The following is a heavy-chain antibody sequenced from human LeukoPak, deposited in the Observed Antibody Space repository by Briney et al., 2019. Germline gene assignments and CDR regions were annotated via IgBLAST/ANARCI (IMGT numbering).Heavy chain of an antibody. D-gene: IGHD1-14*01. Sequence: SETLSLTCTVSGASITNYYWSWIRQPPGKGLEWIGYISHTGITNYNPSLESRVIISADTSRNQFSLKLTSMTAADTAVYYCARFRSAADHPDSRGQGTLVTVSS. CDR3: ARFRSAADHPDS. CDR2: ISHTGIT. CDR1: GASITNYY. V-gene: IGHV4-59*01. J-gene: IGHJ4*02.